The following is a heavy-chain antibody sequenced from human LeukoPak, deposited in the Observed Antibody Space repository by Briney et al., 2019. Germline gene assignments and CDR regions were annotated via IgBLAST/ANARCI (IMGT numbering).Heavy chain of an antibody. V-gene: IGHV3-9*01. CDR1: GFTFDDYA. CDR2: ISWNSGSI. J-gene: IGHJ4*02. Sequence: PGRSLRLSCAASGFTFDDYAMHWVRQAPGKGLEWVSGISWNSGSIGYADSVKGRFTISRDNAKNSLYLQMNSLRAEDTALYYCAKDASGSYSGFDYWGQGTLVTVSS. D-gene: IGHD1-26*01. CDR3: AKDASGSYSGFDY.